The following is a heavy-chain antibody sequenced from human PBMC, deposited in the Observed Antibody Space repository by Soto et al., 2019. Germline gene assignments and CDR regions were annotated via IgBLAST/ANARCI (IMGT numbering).Heavy chain of an antibody. CDR2: IYYSGST. D-gene: IGHD6-19*01. J-gene: IGHJ5*02. CDR1: GGSISSSSYY. V-gene: IGHV4-39*01. CDR3: ARQAAVAGGRSNNWFDP. Sequence: PSETLSLTCTFSGGSISSSSYYLGWIRQPPGKGLEWIGSIYYSGSTYYNPSLKSRVTISVDTSKNQFSLKLSSVTAADTAVYYCARQAAVAGGRSNNWFDPWGQGTLVTVSS.